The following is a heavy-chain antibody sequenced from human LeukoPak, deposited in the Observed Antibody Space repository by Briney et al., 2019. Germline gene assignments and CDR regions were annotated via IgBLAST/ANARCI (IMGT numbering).Heavy chain of an antibody. CDR1: DYTFTSFG. Sequence: ASVKVSCKASDYTFTSFGISGVRQAPGQGLDWMGWISADNGDTNYAQKVQGRVTMTTDTSTSTAYMELRSLRSDDTAVYYCARDRPYYDILTGRTAYDPFDIWGQGTMVTVSS. V-gene: IGHV1-18*01. CDR3: ARDRPYYDILTGRTAYDPFDI. D-gene: IGHD3-9*01. J-gene: IGHJ3*02. CDR2: ISADNGDT.